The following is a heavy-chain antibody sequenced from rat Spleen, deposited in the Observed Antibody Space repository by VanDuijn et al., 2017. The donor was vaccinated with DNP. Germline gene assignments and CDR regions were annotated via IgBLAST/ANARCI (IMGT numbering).Heavy chain of an antibody. CDR1: GFSLTSYN. J-gene: IGHJ2*01. V-gene: IGHV2-30*01. Sequence: QVQLRESGPGLVQPSQTLSLACSVSGFSLTSYNVHWVRQPTGKGLEWMGIIWTGGSSYFNSALKSRLSISRDTSTSQVFLKMTSLQTEDTAIYFCAREEPRVLSFFSNLFDYWGQGVMVTVSS. D-gene: IGHD1-2*01. CDR2: IWTGGSS. CDR3: AREEPRVLSFFSNLFDY.